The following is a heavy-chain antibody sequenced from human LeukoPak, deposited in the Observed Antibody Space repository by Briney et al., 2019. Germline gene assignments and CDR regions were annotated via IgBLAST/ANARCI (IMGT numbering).Heavy chain of an antibody. D-gene: IGHD3-10*01. V-gene: IGHV4-39*07. CDR2: IYYSGST. CDR3: ARPGRFGGIDY. Sequence: SETLSLTCTVSGGSISSSSYYWGWIRQPPGKGLEWIGSIYYSGSTYYNPSLKSRVTISVDTSKNQFSLKLSSVTAADTAVYYCARPGRFGGIDYWGQGTLVTVSS. J-gene: IGHJ4*02. CDR1: GGSISSSSYY.